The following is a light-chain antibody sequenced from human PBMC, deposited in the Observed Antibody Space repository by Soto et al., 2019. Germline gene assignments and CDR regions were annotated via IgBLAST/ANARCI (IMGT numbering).Light chain of an antibody. CDR3: QQYGSSPPT. Sequence: ESGLTQSPGTLSLSPGERATLYCRASQSVSTNYLAWYQRKPGQATRLLIYGASSRATDIPNRFSGSGSGTDFTLTITRLNAEDFAVYYCQQYGSSPPTFGQGTKVEIK. J-gene: IGKJ1*01. V-gene: IGKV3-20*01. CDR1: QSVSTNY. CDR2: GAS.